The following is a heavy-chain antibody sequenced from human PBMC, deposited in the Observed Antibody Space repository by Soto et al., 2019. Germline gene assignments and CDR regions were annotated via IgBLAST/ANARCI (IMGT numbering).Heavy chain of an antibody. D-gene: IGHD6-19*01. J-gene: IGHJ5*02. Sequence: SVKVSCKASGGTFSSYTISWVRQAPGQGLEWMGRIIPILGIANYAQKFQGRVTITADKSTSTAYMELSSLRSEDTAVYYCARDKQWLTHTRWFDPWGQGTLVTVSS. CDR3: ARDKQWLTHTRWFDP. CDR2: IIPILGIA. CDR1: GGTFSSYT. V-gene: IGHV1-69*04.